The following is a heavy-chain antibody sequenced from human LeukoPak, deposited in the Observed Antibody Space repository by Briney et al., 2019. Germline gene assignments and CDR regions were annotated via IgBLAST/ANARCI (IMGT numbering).Heavy chain of an antibody. V-gene: IGHV1-18*01. CDR2: ISTSNGNT. CDR3: AGDGLGSWGSYRELDF. D-gene: IGHD3-16*02. J-gene: IGHJ4*02. Sequence: ASVKVSCKASGYTFSIYGFSWVRQAPGQGLEWMGWISTSNGNTKYAQNLQGRVTMTTDTSTTTAYMELRSLRSDDTAVYCCAGDGLGSWGSYRELDFWGQGTLVTVSS. CDR1: GYTFSIYG.